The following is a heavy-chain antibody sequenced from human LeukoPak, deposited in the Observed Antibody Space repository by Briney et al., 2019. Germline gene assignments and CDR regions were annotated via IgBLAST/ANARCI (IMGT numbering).Heavy chain of an antibody. CDR2: ISYDGSNK. CDR3: ARDQGGGRVFWSGYQTNYYYGMDV. Sequence: PGGSLRLSCAASGFTFSSYAMHWVRQAPGKGLEWVAVISYDGSNKYYADSVKGRFTISRDNSKNTLYLQMNSLRAEDTAVYYCARDQGGGRVFWSGYQTNYYYGMDVWGQGTTVTVSS. J-gene: IGHJ6*02. V-gene: IGHV3-30-3*01. D-gene: IGHD3-3*01. CDR1: GFTFSSYA.